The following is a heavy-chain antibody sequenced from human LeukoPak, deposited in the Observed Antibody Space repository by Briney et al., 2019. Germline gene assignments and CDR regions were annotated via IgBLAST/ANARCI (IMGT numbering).Heavy chain of an antibody. CDR3: ARTYGPGNYDKTYYFYYYMDV. Sequence: ASVKVSCKVSGYTLTELSMHWVRQAPGKGLEWMGGFDPEDGETIYAQKFQGRITMTRDTSISTAYMELSRLRSDDTAVYFCARTYGPGNYDKTYYFYYYMDVWGKGTTVTISS. D-gene: IGHD3-10*01. V-gene: IGHV1-24*01. CDR2: FDPEDGET. CDR1: GYTLTELS. J-gene: IGHJ6*03.